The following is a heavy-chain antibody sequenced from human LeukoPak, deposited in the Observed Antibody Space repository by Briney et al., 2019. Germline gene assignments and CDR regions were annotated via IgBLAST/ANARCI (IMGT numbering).Heavy chain of an antibody. CDR1: GFTFSSYS. V-gene: IGHV3-21*01. CDR2: ISSSSSYI. Sequence: PGGSLRLSCAASGFTFSSYSMNWVRQAPGKGLERVSCISSSSSYIYYADSVKGRFTTSRDNAKNSLYLQMNSLRAEDTAVYYCARKVPNHSSGYYYRGQFDPWGQGTLVTVSS. J-gene: IGHJ5*02. CDR3: ARKVPNHSSGYYYRGQFDP. D-gene: IGHD3-22*01.